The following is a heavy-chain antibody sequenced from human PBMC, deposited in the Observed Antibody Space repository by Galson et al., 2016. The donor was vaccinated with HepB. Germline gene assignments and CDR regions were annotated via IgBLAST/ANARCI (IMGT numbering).Heavy chain of an antibody. Sequence: PALVKPTQTLTLTCSVSGFSLNNPRMGVSWIRQPPGKAPEWLAHIFSNDEKFYSTSLKSRLIISRDTSKSQVVLNMTNMDPVDTATYYCARSYYDGTGNQYFDYWGQGTLVTVSS. J-gene: IGHJ4*02. CDR3: ARSYYDGTGNQYFDY. D-gene: IGHD3-22*01. CDR2: IFSNDEK. CDR1: GFSLNNPRMG. V-gene: IGHV2-26*01.